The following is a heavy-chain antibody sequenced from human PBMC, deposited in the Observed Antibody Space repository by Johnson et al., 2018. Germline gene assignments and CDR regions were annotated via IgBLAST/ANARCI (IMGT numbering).Heavy chain of an antibody. V-gene: IGHV3-53*01. J-gene: IGHJ6*02. Sequence: EVQLVESGGDLIQPGGSLRLSCAASGFTVSSTNMSWVRQAPGMGLAWVGVIYNGGKTDYADPVKGRFTISRDNSKNTVFLQMNRLTGEDTAVYYCASKSTYYYDMDVWGQGTTVTVSS. CDR3: ASKSTYYYDMDV. CDR2: IYNGGKT. CDR1: GFTVSSTN.